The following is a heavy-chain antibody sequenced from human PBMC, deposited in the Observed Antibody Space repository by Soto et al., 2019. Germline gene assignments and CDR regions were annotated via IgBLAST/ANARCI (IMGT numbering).Heavy chain of an antibody. CDR1: GYSFTSYW. V-gene: IGHV5-51*01. D-gene: IGHD6-6*01. CDR2: IYPGDSDT. CDR3: ARRGIAARNYYYYGMDV. Sequence: GASVKISCKGSGYSFTSYWIGWVRQMPGKGLEWMGIIYPGDSDTRYSPSFQGQVTISADKSISTAYLQWSSLKASDTAMYYCARRGIAARNYYYYGMDVWGQGTTVTVSS. J-gene: IGHJ6*02.